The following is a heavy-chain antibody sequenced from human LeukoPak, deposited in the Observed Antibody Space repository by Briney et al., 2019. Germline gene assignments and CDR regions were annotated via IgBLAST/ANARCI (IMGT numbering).Heavy chain of an antibody. J-gene: IGHJ6*02. CDR1: GYTFTGYY. D-gene: IGHD4-17*01. CDR3: ATEYGDYSDGMDV. V-gene: IGHV1-2*02. CDR2: INPNSGGT. Sequence: APAKVSCKASGYTFTGYYMHWVRQAPGQGLEWMGWINPNSGGTNYAQRFQGRVTMTRDTSISTAYMELSRLRSDDTAVYYCATEYGDYSDGMDVWGQGTTVTVSS.